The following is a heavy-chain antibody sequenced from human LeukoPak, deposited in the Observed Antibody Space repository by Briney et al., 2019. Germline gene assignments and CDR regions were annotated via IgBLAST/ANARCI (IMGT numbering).Heavy chain of an antibody. CDR3: TRHARGQLWLGVVVH. J-gene: IGHJ4*02. CDR1: GFTFDDYA. V-gene: IGHV3-9*01. Sequence: GGSLRLSCAASGFTFDDYAMHWVRQAPGKGLEWVSGISWNSGNIGYADSVKGRFTISRDTANNSLYLQMNSLKTEDTAVYYCTRHARGQLWLGVVVHWGQGTLVTVSS. CDR2: ISWNSGNI. D-gene: IGHD5-18*01.